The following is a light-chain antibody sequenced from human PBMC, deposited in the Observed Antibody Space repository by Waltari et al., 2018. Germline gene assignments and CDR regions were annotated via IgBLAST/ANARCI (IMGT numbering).Light chain of an antibody. Sequence: QSVLTQPPSASGSPAQRVSISCSASGSDIGGNYVYCYQQFPGSAPKVLLYKPNQRPSGVPGRFSGSKSGTSGSLSISGLRSEDEAEYYCASWDDDVSGVVFGGGTKLTVL. CDR2: KPN. CDR1: GSDIGGNY. J-gene: IGLJ2*01. CDR3: ASWDDDVSGVV. V-gene: IGLV1-47*01.